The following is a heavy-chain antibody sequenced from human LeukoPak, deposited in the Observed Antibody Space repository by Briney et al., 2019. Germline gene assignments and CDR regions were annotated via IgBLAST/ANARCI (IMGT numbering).Heavy chain of an antibody. J-gene: IGHJ4*02. Sequence: GGSLRLSCAASGFSFSIYTMNWVRQAPGKGLEWVSYISSTSSITYYADSVQGRFIISRDNAENSLYLQMNSLRAEDTAVYYCARGDNWNYGIDYWGQGTLVTVSS. V-gene: IGHV3-48*01. CDR1: GFSFSIYT. CDR3: ARGDNWNYGIDY. CDR2: ISSTSSIT. D-gene: IGHD1-7*01.